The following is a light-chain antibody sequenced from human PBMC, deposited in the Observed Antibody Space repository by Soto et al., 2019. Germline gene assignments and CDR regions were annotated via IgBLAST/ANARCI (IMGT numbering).Light chain of an antibody. J-gene: IGLJ2*01. CDR3: SSYAGSNNLVV. CDR1: GSDVGAYNF. Sequence: QSALTQPPSASGSPGQSVTISCTGTGSDVGAYNFVSWYQHHPGKAPQALIYEVYKRPSGVPDRCSGSKSGNTASLTVSGLQAEDEADYYCSSYAGSNNLVVFGGGTQLTVL. CDR2: EVY. V-gene: IGLV2-8*01.